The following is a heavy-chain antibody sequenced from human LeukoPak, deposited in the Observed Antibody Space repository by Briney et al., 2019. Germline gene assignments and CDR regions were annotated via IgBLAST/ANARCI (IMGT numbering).Heavy chain of an antibody. CDR2: IWYDGSKR. CDR3: ARLSAWRLDY. J-gene: IGHJ4*02. V-gene: IGHV3-33*01. D-gene: IGHD6-19*01. CDR1: GFTFSNHG. Sequence: GGSLRLSCTASGFTFSNHGLHWVRQAPGKGLEWMALIWYDGSKRYYADSVQGRFTISRDDSKNTLFLQMNSLRAEDTAVYYCARLSAWRLDYWGQGTLVTVSS.